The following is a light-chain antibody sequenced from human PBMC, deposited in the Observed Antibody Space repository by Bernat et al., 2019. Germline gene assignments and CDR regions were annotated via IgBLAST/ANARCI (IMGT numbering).Light chain of an antibody. V-gene: IGLV2-8*01. J-gene: IGLJ2*01. CDR3: SSYAGSDNLI. Sequence: QSALTQPPSASGSPGQSVTISCTGTSSDIGNYNYVSWYQQHPGKAPKLMIYEVSKRPSGVPDRFSGSKSGNTASLTVSGLQAEDEADYYCSSYAGSDNLIFGGVNKLTVL. CDR1: SSDIGNYNY. CDR2: EVS.